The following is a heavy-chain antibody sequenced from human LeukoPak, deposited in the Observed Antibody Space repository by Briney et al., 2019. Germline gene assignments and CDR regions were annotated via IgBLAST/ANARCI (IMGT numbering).Heavy chain of an antibody. D-gene: IGHD4-17*01. CDR3: AKDIGGYGAYFDY. Sequence: GGSLRLSCAASGFTFSSYGMHWVRQAPGKGLEWVAVISYDGSNQYYADSVKGRFTISRDNSKNTLYLQMNSLRAEDTALYYCAKDIGGYGAYFDYWGQGTLVTVSS. CDR1: GFTFSSYG. J-gene: IGHJ4*02. V-gene: IGHV3-30*18. CDR2: ISYDGSNQ.